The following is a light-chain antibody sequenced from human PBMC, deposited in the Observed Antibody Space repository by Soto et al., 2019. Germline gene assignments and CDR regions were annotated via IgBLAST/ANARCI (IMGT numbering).Light chain of an antibody. CDR1: QSISGY. Sequence: DIQMTQSPFTLSASVGDRVTITCRASQSISGYLAWYQQKLGKAPKLLIFDVSSLESGVPSRFSGSGSGTESTLTINNLQPDDFATYYCQQYNRYFTFGGGTKVEIK. CDR3: QQYNRYFT. V-gene: IGKV1-5*01. J-gene: IGKJ4*01. CDR2: DVS.